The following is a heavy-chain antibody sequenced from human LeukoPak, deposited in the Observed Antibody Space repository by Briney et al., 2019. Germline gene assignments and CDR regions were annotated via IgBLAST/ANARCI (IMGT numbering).Heavy chain of an antibody. CDR3: ARRESGSNALHI. Sequence: SETLSLTCTVSGGSISNYDWSWIWQPVGKGLEWIGRIYSSGSTDYNPSLKSRVTMSIDTSKNQFSLKLASVTAADTAVYYCARRESGSNALHIWGQGTMVTVSS. J-gene: IGHJ3*02. CDR2: IYSSGST. V-gene: IGHV4-4*07. CDR1: GGSISNYD. D-gene: IGHD3-10*01.